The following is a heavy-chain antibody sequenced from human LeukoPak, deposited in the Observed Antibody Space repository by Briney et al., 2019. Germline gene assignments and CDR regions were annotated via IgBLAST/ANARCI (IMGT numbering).Heavy chain of an antibody. D-gene: IGHD3-22*01. CDR2: IKQDGSEK. V-gene: IGHV3-7*03. CDR1: GFTVSSNY. Sequence: GGSLRLSCAASGFTVSSNYMSWVRQAPGKGLEWVANIKQDGSEKYYVDSVKGRFTISRDNAKNSLYLQMNSLRAEDTAVYYCARQDHDSSGADDYWGQGTLVTVSS. J-gene: IGHJ4*02. CDR3: ARQDHDSSGADDY.